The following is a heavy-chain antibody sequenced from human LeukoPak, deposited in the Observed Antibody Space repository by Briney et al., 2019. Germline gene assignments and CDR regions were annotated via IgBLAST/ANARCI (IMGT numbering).Heavy chain of an antibody. D-gene: IGHD3-10*01. J-gene: IGHJ4*02. Sequence: TRRCPRLSCAASGFTFSSYGVHWVRQAPSKGLGWVAVIWYNERNEYQPESVKGRFTNYRDNYKNTLYLQKNSLRAEDTAVYYCAKNTRRYYYGSGVDYFDYWGQGTLVTVSS. CDR1: GFTFSSYG. CDR3: AKNTRRYYYGSGVDYFDY. CDR2: IWYNERNE. V-gene: IGHV3-33*06.